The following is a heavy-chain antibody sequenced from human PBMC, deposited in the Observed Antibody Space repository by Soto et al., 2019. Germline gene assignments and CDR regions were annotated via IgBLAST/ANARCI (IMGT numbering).Heavy chain of an antibody. J-gene: IGHJ4*02. Sequence: LETLSLTCPVSGGSISSNSYYWSWIRQPPGKGLEWIGYIYYSGSTNYNPSLKSRVTISVDTSKNQFSLKLSSVTAADTAVYYCARMGESIVGATKEIDYWGQGTLVTVSS. V-gene: IGHV4-61*01. CDR2: IYYSGST. CDR1: GGSISSNSYY. D-gene: IGHD1-26*01. CDR3: ARMGESIVGATKEIDY.